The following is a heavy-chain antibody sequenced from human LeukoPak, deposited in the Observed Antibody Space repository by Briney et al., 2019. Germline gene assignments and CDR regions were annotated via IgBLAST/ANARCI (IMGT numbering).Heavy chain of an antibody. D-gene: IGHD3-10*02. CDR2: IKQDGSEK. J-gene: IGHJ6*04. V-gene: IGHV3-7*01. CDR1: GFTFSSYW. CDR3: AELGITMIGGV. Sequence: GGSLRLSCAASGFTFSSYWMSWVRQAPGKGLEWVANIKQDGSEKYYVDSVRGRFTISRDNAKNSLYLQMNSLRAEDTAVYYCAELGITMIGGVWGKGTTVTISS.